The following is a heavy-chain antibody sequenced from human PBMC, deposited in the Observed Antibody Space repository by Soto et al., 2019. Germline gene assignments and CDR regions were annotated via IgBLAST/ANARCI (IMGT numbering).Heavy chain of an antibody. CDR2: IIPIFGTA. J-gene: IGHJ6*02. D-gene: IGHD2-2*01. Sequence: QVQLVQSGAEVKKPGSSVKVSCKASGGTFSSYAISWVRQAPGQGLEWMGGIIPIFGTANYAQKFQGRVTITANESTSTAYMELSSLRSEDTAVYYCARYVLVPAADYYYYGMDVWGQGTTVTVSS. V-gene: IGHV1-69*12. CDR1: GGTFSSYA. CDR3: ARYVLVPAADYYYYGMDV.